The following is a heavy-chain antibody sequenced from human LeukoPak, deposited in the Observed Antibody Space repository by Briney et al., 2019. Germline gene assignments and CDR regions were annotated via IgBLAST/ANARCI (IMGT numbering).Heavy chain of an antibody. V-gene: IGHV4-39*07. Sequence: SETLSLTCTVSGGSISSGDYYWSWIRQPPGKGLEWIGSIYYSGSTYYNPSLKSRVTISVDTSKNQFSLKLSSVTAADTAVYYCARAAGWYYGDFDYWGQGTLVTVSS. CDR3: ARAAGWYYGDFDY. J-gene: IGHJ4*02. CDR2: IYYSGST. CDR1: GGSISSGDYY. D-gene: IGHD4-17*01.